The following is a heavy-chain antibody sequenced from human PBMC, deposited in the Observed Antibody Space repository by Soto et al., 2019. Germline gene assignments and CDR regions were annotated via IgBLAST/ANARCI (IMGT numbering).Heavy chain of an antibody. J-gene: IGHJ6*02. CDR2: ISYDGSNE. D-gene: IGHD3-3*01. Sequence: PGGSLRLSCAASGFTFSSYAIHWVRQAPGKGLEWVAVISYDGSNEYYADSVKGRFTISRDNSKNTLYLQMNSLRAEDTAVYYCARETYYDFWSGPYYGMDVWGQGTTVTVSS. CDR3: ARETYYDFWSGPYYGMDV. V-gene: IGHV3-30-3*01. CDR1: GFTFSSYA.